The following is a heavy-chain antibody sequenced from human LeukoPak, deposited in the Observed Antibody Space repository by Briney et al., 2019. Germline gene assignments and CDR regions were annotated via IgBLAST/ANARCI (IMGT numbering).Heavy chain of an antibody. V-gene: IGHV3-21*01. CDR1: GFTFSSYS. CDR3: ARTGRFLEWLPAVY. CDR2: ISSSSSYI. J-gene: IGHJ4*02. D-gene: IGHD3-3*01. Sequence: GGSLRLSCAASGFTFSSYSVNWVRQAPGKGLEWVSSISSSSSYIYYADSVKGRFTISRDNAKNSLYLQMNSLRAEDTAVYYCARTGRFLEWLPAVYWGQGTLVTVSS.